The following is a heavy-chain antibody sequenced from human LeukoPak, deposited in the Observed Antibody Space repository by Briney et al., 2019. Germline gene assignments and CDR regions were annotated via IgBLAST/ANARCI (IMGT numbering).Heavy chain of an antibody. CDR1: GGSFSGYY. Sequence: SETLSLTRAVYGGSFSGYYWSWIRQPPGKGLEWIGEINHSGSTNYNPSLKSRVTISVDTSKNQFSLKLSSVTAADTAVYYCARVGYDFWSGYYKRPTYRNWFDPWGQGALVTVSS. CDR3: ARVGYDFWSGYYKRPTYRNWFDP. D-gene: IGHD3-3*01. V-gene: IGHV4-34*01. CDR2: INHSGST. J-gene: IGHJ5*02.